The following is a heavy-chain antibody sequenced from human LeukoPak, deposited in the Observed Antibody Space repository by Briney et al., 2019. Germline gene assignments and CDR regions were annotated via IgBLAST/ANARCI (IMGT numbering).Heavy chain of an antibody. CDR3: GKVTRGTSCYDAVDI. CDR2: ISYDGSNK. J-gene: IGHJ3*02. D-gene: IGHD2-2*01. Sequence: GGSLRLSCAASGFTFSSYDMHWVRQAPGKGLEWVTVISYDGSNKYYGDSVKGRFTISRDNSKNTLYLKMNSLRAEDTAVYYCGKVTRGTSCYDAVDIWGQGTMVTVSS. CDR1: GFTFSSYD. V-gene: IGHV3-30*18.